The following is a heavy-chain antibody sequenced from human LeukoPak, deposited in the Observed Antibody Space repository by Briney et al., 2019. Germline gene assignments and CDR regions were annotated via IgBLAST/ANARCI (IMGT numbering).Heavy chain of an antibody. CDR1: DYTFTSYG. CDR2: ISAYNGNT. CDR3: ARDSGIEMKVLGVHYYMDV. Sequence: ASVKVSCKASDYTFTSYGISWVQQAPGQGLEWMGWISAYNGNTNYAQKFQGRVTLTTDTSTSTAYMELRSLSSDDTAVYYCARDSGIEMKVLGVHYYMDVWGKGTTVTVSS. J-gene: IGHJ6*03. D-gene: IGHD2-8*01. V-gene: IGHV1-18*01.